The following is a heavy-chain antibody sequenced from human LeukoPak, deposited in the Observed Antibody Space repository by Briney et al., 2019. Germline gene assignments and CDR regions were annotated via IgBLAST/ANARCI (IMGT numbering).Heavy chain of an antibody. CDR1: GYSFTSYW. J-gene: IGHJ3*02. CDR2: IYPGDSDT. D-gene: IGHD3-22*01. V-gene: IGHV5-51*01. Sequence: GESLKTSCKGSGYSFTSYWIGWVRQMPGKGLEWMGIIYPGDSDTRYSPSFQGRVTISADKSISTAYLQWSSLKASDTAMYYCARSITMIVVVAAFDIWGQGTMVTVSS. CDR3: ARSITMIVVVAAFDI.